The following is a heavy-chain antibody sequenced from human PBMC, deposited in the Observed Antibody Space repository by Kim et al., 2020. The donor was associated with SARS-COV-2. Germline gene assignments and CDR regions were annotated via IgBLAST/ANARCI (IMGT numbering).Heavy chain of an antibody. CDR3: ARTPYYSSGWYYFDY. V-gene: IGHV4-4*02. Sequence: PSLKRRVSVSVDKSKNQFSLKLSSVTAADTAVYYCARTPYYSSGWYYFDYWGQGTLVTVSS. D-gene: IGHD6-19*01. J-gene: IGHJ4*02.